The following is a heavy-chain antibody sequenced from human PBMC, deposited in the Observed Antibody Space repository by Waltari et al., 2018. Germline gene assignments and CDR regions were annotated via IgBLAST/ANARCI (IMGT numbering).Heavy chain of an antibody. V-gene: IGHV4-4*07. CDR1: GGSISTYY. CDR3: AREVGGSRWFDP. CDR2: INTGGNT. Sequence: QVQLQESGPGLVKTSETLSLTCTVSGGSISTYYWTWIRQPAGKGLEWIGRINTGGNTNHNPCLKSRVTMSVDTSKNQFSLTLSSVTAADTAVYYCAREVGGSRWFDPWGQGTLVTVSS. D-gene: IGHD3-16*01. J-gene: IGHJ5*02.